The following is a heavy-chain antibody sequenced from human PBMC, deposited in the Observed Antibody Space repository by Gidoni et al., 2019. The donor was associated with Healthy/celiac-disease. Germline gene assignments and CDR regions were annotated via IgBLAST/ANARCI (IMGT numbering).Heavy chain of an antibody. CDR1: GFTSSSSC. Sequence: EVQLVESGGGLVQPGGSLRLSGEASGFTSSSSCRNWVRQAPGKGLEWVSYISSSSSTIYYADSVKGRFTISRDNAKNSLYLQMNSLRDEDTAVYYCARGGRGGMYYYGSGSLDYWGQGTLVTVSS. D-gene: IGHD3-10*01. CDR3: ARGGRGGMYYYGSGSLDY. J-gene: IGHJ4*02. V-gene: IGHV3-48*02. CDR2: ISSSSSTI.